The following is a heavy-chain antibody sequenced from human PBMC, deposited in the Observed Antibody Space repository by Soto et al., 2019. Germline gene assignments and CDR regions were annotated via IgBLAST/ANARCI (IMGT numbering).Heavy chain of an antibody. CDR2: IIPIFGTA. CDR3: ARPPQAGSSSGWYAY. V-gene: IGHV1-69*01. J-gene: IGHJ4*02. D-gene: IGHD6-19*01. Sequence: QVQLVQSGAEVKKPGSSVKVSCKASGGTFSSYAISWVRQDPGQGLEWMGGIIPIFGTANYAQKFQGRVTITADESTSTAYMELRSLRSEDTAVYYCARPPQAGSSSGWYAYWGQGTLVTVSS. CDR1: GGTFSSYA.